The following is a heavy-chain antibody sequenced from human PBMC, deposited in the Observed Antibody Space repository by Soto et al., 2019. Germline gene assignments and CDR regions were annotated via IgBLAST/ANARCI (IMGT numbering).Heavy chain of an antibody. CDR1: GFTFSNAW. CDR2: IKGEADGGTT. CDR3: TTGLSNGYYNFDY. D-gene: IGHD3-22*01. J-gene: IGHJ4*02. V-gene: IGHV3-15*01. Sequence: GGSLRLSCAASGFTFSNAWMSWVRQAPGKGLEWVGRIKGEADGGTTDYAAPVKGRITISRDHSEDTLYLQMNSLKTEDTAVYYCTTGLSNGYYNFDYWGQGTPVTVSS.